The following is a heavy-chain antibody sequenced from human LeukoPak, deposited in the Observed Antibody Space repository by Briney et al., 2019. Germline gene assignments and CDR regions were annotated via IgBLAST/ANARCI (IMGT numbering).Heavy chain of an antibody. CDR3: ARGYCSGGSCYGGFDY. CDR1: GFTFSSYG. J-gene: IGHJ4*02. D-gene: IGHD2-15*01. Sequence: GGSLRLSCAASGFTFSSYGMNWVRQAPGKGLEWFSSISSSSSYIYYADSVKGRFTISRDNAKNSLYLQMNSLRAEDTAVYYCARGYCSGGSCYGGFDYWGQGTLVTVSS. CDR2: ISSSSSYI. V-gene: IGHV3-21*01.